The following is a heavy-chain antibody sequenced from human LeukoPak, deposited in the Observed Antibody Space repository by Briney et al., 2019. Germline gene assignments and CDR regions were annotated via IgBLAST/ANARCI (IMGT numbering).Heavy chain of an antibody. D-gene: IGHD6-13*01. V-gene: IGHV4-30-2*01. J-gene: IGHJ4*02. CDR2: IYHSGST. CDR1: GGSISSGGYS. Sequence: SQTLSLTCAVSGGSISSGGYSWSWIRQPPGKGLEWIGYIYHSGSTHYNPSLKSRVTISVDRSKNQFSLKLSSVTAADTAVYYCARVVGSSSSPYFDYWGQGTLVTVSS. CDR3: ARVVGSSSSPYFDY.